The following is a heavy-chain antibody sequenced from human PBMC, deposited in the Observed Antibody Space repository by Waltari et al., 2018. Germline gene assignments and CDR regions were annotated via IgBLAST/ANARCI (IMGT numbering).Heavy chain of an antibody. CDR2: IIPIFGTA. V-gene: IGHV1-69*08. D-gene: IGHD2-21*01. CDR1: GGTFSSYA. J-gene: IGHJ5*02. Sequence: QVQLVQSGAEVKKPGSSVKVSCKASGGTFSSYAISWVRQAPGQGLEWMGRIIPIFGTANYAQKVQGRVTITADKATSTAYMELSSLRSEDTAVYYCARAVYCGGDCYSGWYNWFDPWGQGTLVTVSS. CDR3: ARAVYCGGDCYSGWYNWFDP.